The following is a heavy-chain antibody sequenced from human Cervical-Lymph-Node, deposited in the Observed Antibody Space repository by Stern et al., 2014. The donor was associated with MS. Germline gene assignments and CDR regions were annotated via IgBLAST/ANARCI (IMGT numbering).Heavy chain of an antibody. V-gene: IGHV1-3*04. CDR2: INTANGDT. Sequence: QLVQSGAEVKKPGASVKVFCKASGYTFTSYAIHWVRQAPGQRLEWMGRINTANGDTYYSEKFQGRVTFTRDTSANTAYMELFSLTSEDTTVYYCGRGQQSFDPWGQGTLVTVSA. CDR3: GRGQQSFDP. J-gene: IGHJ5*02. D-gene: IGHD6-13*01. CDR1: GYTFTSYA.